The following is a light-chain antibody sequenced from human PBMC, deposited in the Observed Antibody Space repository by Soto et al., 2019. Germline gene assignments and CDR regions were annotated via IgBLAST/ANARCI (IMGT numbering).Light chain of an antibody. Sequence: QSVVNQPPSASGTPGQRVTISCSGGSSNIGSNTVNWYHQLPGTAPKVLIYSNNQRPSGVPDRFSGSKSGTSASLAISGLQSEDEADYYCAAWDDSLNAYVFGTGTKVTVL. CDR1: SSNIGSNT. CDR3: AAWDDSLNAYV. J-gene: IGLJ1*01. CDR2: SNN. V-gene: IGLV1-44*01.